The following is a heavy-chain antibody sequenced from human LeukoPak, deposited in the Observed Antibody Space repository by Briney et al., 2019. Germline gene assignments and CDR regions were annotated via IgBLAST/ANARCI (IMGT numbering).Heavy chain of an antibody. CDR3: ATTADILTGYYFDY. D-gene: IGHD3-9*01. J-gene: IGHJ4*02. Sequence: AASVKVSCKVSGYTLTELSMHWVRQAPGKGLEWMGGFDPEDGETIYAQKFQGRVTMTEDTSTDTAYMELSSLRSEDTAVYYCATTADILTGYYFDYWGQGTLVTVSS. CDR2: FDPEDGET. CDR1: GYTLTELS. V-gene: IGHV1-24*01.